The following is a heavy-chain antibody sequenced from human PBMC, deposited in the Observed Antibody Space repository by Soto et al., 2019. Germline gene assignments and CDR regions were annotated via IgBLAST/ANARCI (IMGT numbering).Heavy chain of an antibody. Sequence: QVQLQESGPGLVKPSGTLSLTCAVSSGSISSSNWWSWVRQPPGKGLEWIGEIYHSGSTNYTPSLKSRVTISVDKSKNQFSLKLSSVTAADTAVYYCARALRYFYWLGVYYYYMDVWGKGTTVTVSS. CDR2: IYHSGST. CDR1: SGSISSSNW. D-gene: IGHD3-9*01. CDR3: ARALRYFYWLGVYYYYMDV. J-gene: IGHJ6*03. V-gene: IGHV4-4*02.